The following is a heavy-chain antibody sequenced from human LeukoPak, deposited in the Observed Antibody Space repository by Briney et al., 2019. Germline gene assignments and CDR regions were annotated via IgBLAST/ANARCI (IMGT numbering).Heavy chain of an antibody. V-gene: IGHV4-61*02. Sequence: SETLSLTCTVSGDSLSSSGYYWSWIRQPAGKGLEWIGRIYTSGSTNYNPSLKSRVTISVDTSKNQFSLKLSSVTAADTAVYYCARLEAGQGEYFQHWGQGTLVTVSS. CDR2: IYTSGST. CDR3: ARLEAGQGEYFQH. CDR1: GDSLSSSGYY. D-gene: IGHD6-13*01. J-gene: IGHJ1*01.